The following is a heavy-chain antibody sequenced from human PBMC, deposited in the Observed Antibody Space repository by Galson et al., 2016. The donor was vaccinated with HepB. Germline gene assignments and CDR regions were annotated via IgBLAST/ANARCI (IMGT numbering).Heavy chain of an antibody. J-gene: IGHJ4*02. Sequence: SLRLSCAGSGFSLSSHWMHWVRQDPGKGLEWVSRINSDGDRTNYADPVKGRFTISRDNSKNIVYLQMNSMRAEDTALYYCAKDPNGDYIGAYDSWGQGTLVTVSS. CDR1: GFSLSSHW. D-gene: IGHD4-17*01. V-gene: IGHV3-74*01. CDR2: INSDGDRT. CDR3: AKDPNGDYIGAYDS.